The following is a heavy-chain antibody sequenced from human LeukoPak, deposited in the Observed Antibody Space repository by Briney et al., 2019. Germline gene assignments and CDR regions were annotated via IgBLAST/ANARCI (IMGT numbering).Heavy chain of an antibody. D-gene: IGHD2-2*01. CDR1: GGTFSSYA. J-gene: IGHJ1*01. Sequence: SVKVSCKASGGTFSSYAISWVRQAPGQGLEWMGGIIPIFGTANYAQKFQGRVTITADESTSTAYMELSSLRSEDTAVYYCARGREGVVVPAYQHWGQGTLVTVSS. V-gene: IGHV1-69*01. CDR2: IIPIFGTA. CDR3: ARGREGVVVPAYQH.